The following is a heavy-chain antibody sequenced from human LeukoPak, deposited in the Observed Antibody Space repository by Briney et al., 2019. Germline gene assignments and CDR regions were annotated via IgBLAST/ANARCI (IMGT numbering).Heavy chain of an antibody. CDR1: GYTFTGYY. V-gene: IGHV1-2*02. CDR2: INPNSGGT. CDR3: ARDRYYDSSGYVTDH. J-gene: IGHJ4*02. Sequence: ASVKVSCKASGYTFTGYYMHWVRQAPGQGLAWMGWINPNSGGTNYAQKFQGRVTMTRDTSLSTAYMELSRLRSDDTAVYYCARDRYYDSSGYVTDHWGQGTLVTVSS. D-gene: IGHD3-22*01.